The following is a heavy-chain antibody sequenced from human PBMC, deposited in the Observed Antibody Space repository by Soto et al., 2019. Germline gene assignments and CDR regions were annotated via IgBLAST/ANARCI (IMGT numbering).Heavy chain of an antibody. CDR1: GGSISSGGYY. V-gene: IGHV4-31*03. CDR3: ARDRNLTSGYDPYYYYGMGV. D-gene: IGHD5-12*01. CDR2: IYYSGST. Sequence: QVQLQESGPGLVKPSQTLSLTCTVSGGSISSGGYYWSWIRQHPGKGLEWIGYIYYSGSTYYNPSLKSRVTISVDTSKNQFSLKLSSVTAADTAVYYCARDRNLTSGYDPYYYYGMGVWGQGTTVTVSS. J-gene: IGHJ6*02.